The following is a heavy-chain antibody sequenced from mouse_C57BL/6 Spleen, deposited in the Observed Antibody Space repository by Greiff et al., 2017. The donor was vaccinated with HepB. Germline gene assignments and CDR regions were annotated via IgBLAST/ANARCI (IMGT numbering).Heavy chain of an antibody. J-gene: IGHJ4*01. CDR3: ARRGDYDGRDYYAMDY. Sequence: EVQLQQSGPELVKPGASVKISCKASGYSFTGYYMNWVKQSPEKSLEWIGEINPSTGGTTYNQKFKAKATLTVDKSSSTAYMQLKSLTSEDSAVYYCARRGDYDGRDYYAMDYWGQGTSDTVSS. D-gene: IGHD2-4*01. V-gene: IGHV1-42*01. CDR1: GYSFTGYY. CDR2: INPSTGGT.